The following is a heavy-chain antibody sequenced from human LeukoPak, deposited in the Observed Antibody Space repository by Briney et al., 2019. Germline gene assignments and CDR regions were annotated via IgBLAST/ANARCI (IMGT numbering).Heavy chain of an antibody. CDR2: ISSSGSTI. CDR1: GFTFSSYA. J-gene: IGHJ3*02. V-gene: IGHV3-48*04. Sequence: GGPLRLSCAASGFTFSSYAMSWVRQAPGKGLEWVSYISSSGSTIYYADSVKGRFTISRDNAKNTLYLQMNSLRAEDTAVYYCAKDIPFPVAGNFDAFDIWGQGTMVTVSS. CDR3: AKDIPFPVAGNFDAFDI. D-gene: IGHD6-19*01.